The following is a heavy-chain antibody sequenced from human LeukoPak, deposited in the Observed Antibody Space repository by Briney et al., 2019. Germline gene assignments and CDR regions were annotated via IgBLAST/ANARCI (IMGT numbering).Heavy chain of an antibody. D-gene: IGHD3-22*01. CDR2: ISWNSGSI. V-gene: IGHV3-9*01. J-gene: IGHJ4*02. Sequence: SLRLSCAASGFTFNNYAMSWVRQAPGKGLEWVSGISWNSGSIGYADSVKGRFTISRDNAKNSLYLQMNSLRAEDTALYYCAKGSRPSMIVVVTLDYWGQGTLVTVSS. CDR1: GFTFNNYA. CDR3: AKGSRPSMIVVVTLDY.